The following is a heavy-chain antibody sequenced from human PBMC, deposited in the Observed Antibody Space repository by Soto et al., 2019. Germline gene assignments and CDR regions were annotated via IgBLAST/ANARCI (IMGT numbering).Heavy chain of an antibody. D-gene: IGHD3-10*01. V-gene: IGHV1-2*04. CDR3: ARGVSGIYYYYYLDG. CDR1: GYTFTDYY. Sequence: ASVKVSCKASGYTFTDYYMHWVRQAPGQGLEWMGWINPNSGGTIYAQKSQGWVTMTRDTSISTAYMEVSRLRSDDAAVYYCARGVSGIYYYYYLDGWGQGNTVTVS. J-gene: IGHJ6*03. CDR2: INPNSGGT.